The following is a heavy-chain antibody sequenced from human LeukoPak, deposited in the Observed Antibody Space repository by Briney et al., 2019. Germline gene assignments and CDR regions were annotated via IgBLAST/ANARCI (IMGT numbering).Heavy chain of an antibody. V-gene: IGHV3-23*01. Sequence: PGGSLRLSCAASGFTFSSYAMSWVRQAPGKGLEWVSSISANGGSTYYEDSVKGRFTISRDNSKNTLYLQMNSLRAEDTAVYSCAKDQEQRLAYFDYWGQGTLVTVSS. CDR1: GFTFSSYA. D-gene: IGHD6-25*01. CDR3: AKDQEQRLAYFDY. J-gene: IGHJ4*02. CDR2: ISANGGST.